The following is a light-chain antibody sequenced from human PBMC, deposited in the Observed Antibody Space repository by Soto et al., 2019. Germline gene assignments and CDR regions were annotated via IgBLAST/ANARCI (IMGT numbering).Light chain of an antibody. CDR2: EGS. CDR3: CSFAGSGTI. Sequence: LTQPHSVSESPGKTVTISCTGSSGSIASGYVQWYQQHPGKAPNLMIYEGSKRPSGVSNRFSGSKSGNTASLTISGLQAEDEADYYCCSFAGSGTIFGGGTKLTVL. V-gene: IGLV2-23*01. J-gene: IGLJ2*01. CDR1: SGSIASGY.